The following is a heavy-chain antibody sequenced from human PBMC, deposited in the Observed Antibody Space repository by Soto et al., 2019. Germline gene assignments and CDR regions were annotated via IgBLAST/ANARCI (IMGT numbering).Heavy chain of an antibody. D-gene: IGHD2-15*01. J-gene: IGHJ6*02. CDR3: ARGALGYCSGGSCYLYYYYGMDV. Sequence: QVQLQESGPGLVKPSQTLSLTCTVSGGSISSGGYYWSWIRQHPGKGLEWIGYIYYSGSTYYNPSLKSRVTISVDTSKNQFSLKLSSVTAADTAVYYCARGALGYCSGGSCYLYYYYGMDVWGQGTTVTVSS. V-gene: IGHV4-31*03. CDR2: IYYSGST. CDR1: GGSISSGGYY.